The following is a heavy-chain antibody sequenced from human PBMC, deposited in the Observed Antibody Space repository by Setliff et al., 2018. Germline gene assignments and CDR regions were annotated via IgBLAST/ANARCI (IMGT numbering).Heavy chain of an antibody. CDR3: ASRRYYDVTGYYAIL. J-gene: IGHJ4*02. V-gene: IGHV3-33*05. CDR2: ISYDGSEK. Sequence: LRLSCAASGFTFNTHAMHWVRQAPGKGLEWVAVISYDGSEKDYVESVKGRFTISRDNARNSLYLQMDSLRAEDTAVYYCASRRYYDVTGYYAILWGQGTPVTVSS. D-gene: IGHD3-22*01. CDR1: GFTFNTHA.